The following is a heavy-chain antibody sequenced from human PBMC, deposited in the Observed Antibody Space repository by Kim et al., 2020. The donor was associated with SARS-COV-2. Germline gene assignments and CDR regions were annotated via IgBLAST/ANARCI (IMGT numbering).Heavy chain of an antibody. D-gene: IGHD3-16*01. CDR3: AKLIHWGIQDR. V-gene: IGHV4-39*02. Sequence: SETLSLTCNVSGDSIGMSSYYWGWIRQPPGKGLEWIGSIYYSGTTYYNPSLKSRVTMSVDTSENSFSLYLTSVTAADTAVYFCAKLIHWGIQDRWGQGILVIVST. CDR1: GDSIGMSSYY. J-gene: IGHJ5*02. CDR2: IYYSGTT.